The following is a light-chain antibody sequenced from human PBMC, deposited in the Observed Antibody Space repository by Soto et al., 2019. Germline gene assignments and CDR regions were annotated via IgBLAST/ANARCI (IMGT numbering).Light chain of an antibody. Sequence: DIQMTQSPSTLPASVGDRVTITCRASQSISNWLAWYQQKPGTAPKVLIYHASNLQSGVPSRFSGSGSGTDFSLSISRLEPEDFAVYYCQQYSSSPRTFGQGTKVDIK. CDR3: QQYSSSPRT. J-gene: IGKJ1*01. CDR2: HAS. V-gene: IGKV1-5*01. CDR1: QSISNW.